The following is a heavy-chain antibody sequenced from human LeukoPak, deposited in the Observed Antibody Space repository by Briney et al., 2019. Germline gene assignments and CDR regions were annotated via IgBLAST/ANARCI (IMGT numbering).Heavy chain of an antibody. CDR2: ISGSGGST. V-gene: IGHV3-23*01. Sequence: PGGSLRLSCAASGFTFSSYGMSWVRQAPGKGLEWVSAISGSGGSTYYADSVKGRFTISRDNSKNTLYLQMNSLRAEDTAVYYCAKPAVSSGGWSIFYNFDYWGQGTLVTVSS. CDR1: GFTFSSYG. CDR3: AKPAVSSGGWSIFYNFDY. J-gene: IGHJ4*02. D-gene: IGHD6-19*01.